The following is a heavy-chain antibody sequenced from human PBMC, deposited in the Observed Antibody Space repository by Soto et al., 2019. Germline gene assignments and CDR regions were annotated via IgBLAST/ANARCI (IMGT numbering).Heavy chain of an antibody. D-gene: IGHD7-27*01. CDR3: ARGPSGDKVHY. J-gene: IGHJ4*02. CDR2: ISYRGRT. V-gene: IGHV4-30-4*08. CDR1: GGSITGADYY. Sequence: PSETLSLTCTVSGGSITGADYYWSWIRQPPGKGLEWIGYISYRGRTYYNPSLKSRLTISLDTSKNQFSLRLTSVTVADTAVYYCARGPSGDKVHYWGQGALVTAPQ.